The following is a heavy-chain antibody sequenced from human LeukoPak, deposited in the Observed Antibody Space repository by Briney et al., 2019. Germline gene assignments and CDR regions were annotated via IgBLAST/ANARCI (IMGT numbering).Heavy chain of an antibody. Sequence: PSETLSLTCTVSGGSVSSGSYYWSWIRQPPGEGLEWIGYIYYSGSTNYNPSLKSRVTISVDTSKNQFSLKLSSVTAADTAVYYCARASSDFWSGYRFDYWGQGTLVTVSS. CDR1: GGSVSSGSYY. CDR2: IYYSGST. J-gene: IGHJ4*02. D-gene: IGHD3-3*01. CDR3: ARASSDFWSGYRFDY. V-gene: IGHV4-61*01.